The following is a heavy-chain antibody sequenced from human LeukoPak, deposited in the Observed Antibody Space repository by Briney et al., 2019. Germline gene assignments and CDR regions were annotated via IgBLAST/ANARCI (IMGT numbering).Heavy chain of an antibody. CDR3: ARRLSSKNAFDI. Sequence: ASVKVSCKASGYTFTSYGISWVRQAPGQGLEWMGWISAYNGNTNYAQKLQGRVTMTTDTSTSTAYMELRSLRSDDMAVYYCARRLSSKNAFDIWGQGTMVTVSS. CDR1: GYTFTSYG. V-gene: IGHV1-18*03. CDR2: ISAYNGNT. D-gene: IGHD2-2*01. J-gene: IGHJ3*02.